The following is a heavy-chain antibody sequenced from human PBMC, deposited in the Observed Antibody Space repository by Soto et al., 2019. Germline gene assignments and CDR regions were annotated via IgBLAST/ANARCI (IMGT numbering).Heavy chain of an antibody. CDR3: ARMATFGSLNWFDP. V-gene: IGHV1-8*01. Sequence: ASVKVSCKASGYSFTNNDVSWVRQATGQGLEWMGWMDPGSGDTGYAQKFQGRVTMTRDISIATAYMELSSLRSDDTAIYYCARMATFGSLNWFDPWGQGTLVTVSS. CDR1: GYSFTNND. J-gene: IGHJ5*02. D-gene: IGHD3-16*01. CDR2: MDPGSGDT.